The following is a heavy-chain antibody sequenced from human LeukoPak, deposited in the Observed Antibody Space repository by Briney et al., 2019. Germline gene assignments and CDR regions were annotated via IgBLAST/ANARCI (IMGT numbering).Heavy chain of an antibody. Sequence: ASVKVSCTASGSLWIHWMRQAPGQGLEWVGYISPNSGATGLAQKFQGRVTVTRDTSISTVYMELNGLTSDDTAMYSCARDYPHQRFDIWGQGTLVTVTS. CDR1: GSLW. D-gene: IGHD2-2*01. V-gene: IGHV1-2*02. CDR2: ISPNSGAT. J-gene: IGHJ4*02. CDR3: ARDYPHQRFDI.